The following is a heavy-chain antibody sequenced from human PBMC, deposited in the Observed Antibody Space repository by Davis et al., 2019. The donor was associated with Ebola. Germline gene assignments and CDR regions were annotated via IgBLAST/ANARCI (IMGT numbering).Heavy chain of an antibody. CDR2: IRYDGSRE. Sequence: GESLKISCAPSGFSFSNYAMSWVRQAPGKGLEWVSFIRYDGSREYYADSVKGRFTVSRDNSKNTLYLQMSGLRTEDTAVYRCAKMHDYADNWFFDLWGRGTLVTVSS. J-gene: IGHJ2*01. V-gene: IGHV3-30*02. CDR1: GFSFSNYA. D-gene: IGHD4-17*01. CDR3: AKMHDYADNWFFDL.